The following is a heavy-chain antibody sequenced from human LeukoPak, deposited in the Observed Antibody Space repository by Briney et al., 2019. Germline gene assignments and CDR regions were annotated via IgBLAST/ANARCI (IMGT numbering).Heavy chain of an antibody. CDR3: AMITMVRGVDAFDI. D-gene: IGHD3-10*01. J-gene: IGHJ3*02. CDR2: ISSSGSTI. CDR1: GFTFSDYY. Sequence: GGSLRLSCAASGFTFSDYYMSWIRQAPGKGLEWVSYISSSGSTIYYADSVKGRFTISRDNAKNSLYLQMNSLRAEDTAVYYCAMITMVRGVDAFDIWGQGTMVTVSS. V-gene: IGHV3-11*01.